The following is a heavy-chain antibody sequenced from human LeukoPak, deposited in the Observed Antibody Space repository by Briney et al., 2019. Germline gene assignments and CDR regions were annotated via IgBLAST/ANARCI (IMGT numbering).Heavy chain of an antibody. V-gene: IGHV3-23*01. CDR1: GFTFSDYY. CDR2: ISGSGGST. CDR3: AKARGHIVVVTSDY. Sequence: GGSLRLSCAASGFTFSDYYMSWIRQAPEKGLEWVSGISGSGGSTYYADSVKGRFTISRDNSKSTLYLQMNGLRAEDTAVYYGAKARGHIVVVTSDYWGQGTLVTVSS. J-gene: IGHJ4*02. D-gene: IGHD2-21*02.